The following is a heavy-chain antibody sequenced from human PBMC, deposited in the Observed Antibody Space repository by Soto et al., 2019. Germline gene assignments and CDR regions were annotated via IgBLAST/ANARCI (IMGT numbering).Heavy chain of an antibody. Sequence: SETLSLTCTVSGGSISSSSYYWVWIRQPPGKGLEWIGSIYYSGSTYYNPSLKSRVTISVDTSKNQFSLKLSSVTAADTAVYYCARLGGAYYYGSGSYPPGIYYYYMDVWGKGTTVTVSS. D-gene: IGHD3-10*01. CDR2: IYYSGST. CDR1: GGSISSSSYY. CDR3: ARLGGAYYYGSGSYPPGIYYYYMDV. J-gene: IGHJ6*03. V-gene: IGHV4-39*01.